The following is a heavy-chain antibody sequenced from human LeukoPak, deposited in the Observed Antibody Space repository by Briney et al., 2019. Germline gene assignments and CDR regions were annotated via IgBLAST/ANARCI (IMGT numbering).Heavy chain of an antibody. CDR1: GFSFGDYA. Sequence: GGSLRLSCTASGFSFGDYAMSWVRQAPGKGLEWVGIIRSKAYGGTTEYAASVKGRFTISRDDSKSIAYLQMNSLKTEDTAVYYSTRYSGYDFALGAQGFDYWGQGTLVTVSS. CDR3: TRYSGYDFALGAQGFDY. D-gene: IGHD5-12*01. CDR2: IRSKAYGGTT. V-gene: IGHV3-49*04. J-gene: IGHJ4*02.